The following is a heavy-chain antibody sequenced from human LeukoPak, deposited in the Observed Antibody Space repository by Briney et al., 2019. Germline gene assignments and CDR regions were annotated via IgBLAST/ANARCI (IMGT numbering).Heavy chain of an antibody. CDR1: GGSLTSHY. CDR3: AGAYSYYYYSLDV. J-gene: IGHJ6*03. V-gene: IGHV4-59*03. D-gene: IGHD2-15*01. CDR2: ITDSGKT. Sequence: PSETMSLACTVSGGSLTSHYWTWVRQPPGGGREWIGYITDSGKTDYTPSLNSRVTMSIDTSKNQSSLKLTSVTAADTAVYYCAGAYSYYYYSLDVWGRGTTVTVSS.